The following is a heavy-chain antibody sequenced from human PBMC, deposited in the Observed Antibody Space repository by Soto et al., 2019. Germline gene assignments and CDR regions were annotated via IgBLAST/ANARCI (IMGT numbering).Heavy chain of an antibody. Sequence: QVQLVESGGGFVEPGGSLTLSCAASGFTFSDDYMSWVRQAPGKGLEWVSYMSGSGRNIYYADAVKGRFTISRDNTMNLLYLHLNSLRAEATAGYYCVRDVVPGPTPGGWGQGTLVTVSS. D-gene: IGHD2-21*01. CDR1: GFTFSDDY. J-gene: IGHJ4*02. V-gene: IGHV3-11*01. CDR3: VRDVVPGPTPGG. CDR2: MSGSGRNI.